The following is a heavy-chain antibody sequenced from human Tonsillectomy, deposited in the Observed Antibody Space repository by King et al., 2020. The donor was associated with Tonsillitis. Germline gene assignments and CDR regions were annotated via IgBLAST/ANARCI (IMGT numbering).Heavy chain of an antibody. D-gene: IGHD1-1*01. Sequence: VQLVESGGGLVQPGGSLRLSCAASGFTFSNYWMNWVRQAPGKGLEWVANIKQDGSEKYYVDSVKGRFTISRDNAKNSLYLQMNSLRAEDTAVYYCAGEPDDRPFDYWGQGTLVTVSS. CDR2: IKQDGSEK. J-gene: IGHJ4*02. V-gene: IGHV3-7*03. CDR3: AGEPDDRPFDY. CDR1: GFTFSNYW.